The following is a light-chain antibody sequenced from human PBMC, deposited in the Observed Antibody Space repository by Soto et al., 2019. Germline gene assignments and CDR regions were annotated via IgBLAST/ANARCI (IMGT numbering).Light chain of an antibody. Sequence: QSVLTQPASVSGSPGQSITISCTGSAGDVGAYDFVSWYQHHPGKAPKLLIFDVTNRPSGVSDRFSGSESGNTAFLTISGLQAEDEADYHCSSFSPSSTLIMFGGGTKLTVL. J-gene: IGLJ3*02. CDR1: AGDVGAYDF. V-gene: IGLV2-14*03. CDR3: SSFSPSSTLIM. CDR2: DVT.